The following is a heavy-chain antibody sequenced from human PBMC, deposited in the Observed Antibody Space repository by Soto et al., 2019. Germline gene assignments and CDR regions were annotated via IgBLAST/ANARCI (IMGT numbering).Heavy chain of an antibody. CDR3: ARMTGYYDFWSGYTAFDP. CDR2: IYSGGST. J-gene: IGHJ5*02. Sequence: GGSLRLSCAASGFTVSSNYMSWVRQAPGKGLEWVSVIYSGGSTYYADSVKGRFTISRHNSKNTLYLQMNSLRAEDTAVYYCARMTGYYDFWSGYTAFDPWGQGTLVTVSS. CDR1: GFTVSSNY. D-gene: IGHD3-3*01. V-gene: IGHV3-53*04.